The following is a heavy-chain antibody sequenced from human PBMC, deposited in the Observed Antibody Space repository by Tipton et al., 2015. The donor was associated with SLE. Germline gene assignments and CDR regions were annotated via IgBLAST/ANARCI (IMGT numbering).Heavy chain of an antibody. D-gene: IGHD2-15*01. Sequence: TLSLTCTVSGGSINTYYWSWIRQPPGKGLEWIGYIYYSGSTNYNPSLKSRVTISFDRSKRQFSLKLSSVTAADTAMYYCARGVGAAYWGQGTLVTVSS. CDR2: IYYSGST. V-gene: IGHV4-59*01. J-gene: IGHJ4*02. CDR1: GGSINTYY. CDR3: ARGVGAAY.